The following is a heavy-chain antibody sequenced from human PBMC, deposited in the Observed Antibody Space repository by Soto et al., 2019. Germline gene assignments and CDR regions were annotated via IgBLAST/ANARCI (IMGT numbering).Heavy chain of an antibody. D-gene: IGHD3-10*01. CDR2: ISSNGHNK. J-gene: IGHJ5*02. V-gene: IGHV3-30*09. CDR3: ARAGGAIRLLDH. CDR1: GFTFRGYD. Sequence: QVELVESGGGAVQPGRSLRLSCAASGFTFRGYDMHWVRQAPGKGLEWLALISSNGHNKHYADSVEGRFAISRDNSGNTLSLLMNSLGEDDTAIYYCARAGGAIRLLDHWGRGTLVIVSS.